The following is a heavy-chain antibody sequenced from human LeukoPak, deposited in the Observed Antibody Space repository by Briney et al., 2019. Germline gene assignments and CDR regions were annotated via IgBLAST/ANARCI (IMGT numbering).Heavy chain of an antibody. Sequence: QSGGSLRLSCAASGFTFSSYWMSWVRQAPGKGLEWVANIKQDGSEKYYVDSVKGRFTISRDNAKNSLYLQMNSLRAEDTAVYYCARGVSLDILTGSISQGGFDYWGQGTLVTVSS. CDR1: GFTFSSYW. D-gene: IGHD3-9*01. J-gene: IGHJ4*02. CDR3: ARGVSLDILTGSISQGGFDY. V-gene: IGHV3-7*01. CDR2: IKQDGSEK.